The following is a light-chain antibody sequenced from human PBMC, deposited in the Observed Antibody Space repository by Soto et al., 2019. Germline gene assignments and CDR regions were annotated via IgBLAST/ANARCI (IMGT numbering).Light chain of an antibody. Sequence: QSALTQPPSASGSPGQSVTISCTGTSSDVGAYNYVSWYQQHPGKVPKLMIYEVTKRPSGVPERFSASKSGNTASLTVSGLQAEDEAVYYCSSYTNKNVAPGTFGGGTKLTVL. CDR3: SSYTNKNVAPGT. V-gene: IGLV2-8*01. CDR1: SSDVGAYNY. J-gene: IGLJ2*01. CDR2: EVT.